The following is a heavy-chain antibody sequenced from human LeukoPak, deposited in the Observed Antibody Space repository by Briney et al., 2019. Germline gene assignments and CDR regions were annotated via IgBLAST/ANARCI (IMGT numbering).Heavy chain of an antibody. CDR3: ARDVATISNWFDP. V-gene: IGHV3-7*01. Sequence: GGSLRLSCAASGFTFSSYWMSWVRQAPGKGLEWVANINQDGSEKYYVDSVKGRFTISRDNAKNSLYLQMNSLRAEDTAVYYCARDVATISNWFDPWGQGTLVTVSS. D-gene: IGHD5-24*01. CDR2: INQDGSEK. CDR1: GFTFSSYW. J-gene: IGHJ5*02.